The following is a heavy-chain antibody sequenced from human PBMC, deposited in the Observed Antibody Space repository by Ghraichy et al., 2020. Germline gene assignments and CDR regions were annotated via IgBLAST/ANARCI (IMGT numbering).Heavy chain of an antibody. CDR1: GGSFSGYY. CDR3: ARVGPFWSGYYTVESRALILYMDV. V-gene: IGHV4-34*01. CDR2: INHSGST. Sequence: SETLSLTCAVYGGSFSGYYWSWIRQPPGKGLEWIGEINHSGSTNYNPSLKSRVTISVDTSKNQFSLKLSSVTAADTAVYYCARVGPFWSGYYTVESRALILYMDVWGKGTTVTVSS. J-gene: IGHJ6*03. D-gene: IGHD3-3*01.